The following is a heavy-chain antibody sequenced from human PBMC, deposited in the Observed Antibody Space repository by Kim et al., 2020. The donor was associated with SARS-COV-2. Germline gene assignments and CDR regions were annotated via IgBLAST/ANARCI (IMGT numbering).Heavy chain of an antibody. CDR3: AKDIGGYSYGLDYYYYGMDV. V-gene: IGHV3-43D*03. CDR1: GFTFDDYA. J-gene: IGHJ6*02. Sequence: GGSLRLSCAASGFTFDDYAMHWVRQAPGKGLEWVSLISWDGGSTYYADSVKGRFTISRDNSKNSLYLQMNSLRAEDTALYYCAKDIGGYSYGLDYYYYGMDVWGQGTTVTVSS. D-gene: IGHD5-18*01. CDR2: ISWDGGST.